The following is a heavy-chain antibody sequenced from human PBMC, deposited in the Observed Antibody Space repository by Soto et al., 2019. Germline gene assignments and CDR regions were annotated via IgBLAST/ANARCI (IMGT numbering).Heavy chain of an antibody. CDR2: IWYDGSNK. J-gene: IGHJ4*02. Sequence: PXVSLSLSCAASGFTFSSYGMHGVRQAPGKGLEWVAVIWYDGSNKYYADSVKGRFTISRDNSKNTLYLQMNSLRAEDTAVYYCARDFRVAARREGAFDYWGQGTLVTVSS. D-gene: IGHD6-6*01. V-gene: IGHV3-33*01. CDR3: ARDFRVAARREGAFDY. CDR1: GFTFSSYG.